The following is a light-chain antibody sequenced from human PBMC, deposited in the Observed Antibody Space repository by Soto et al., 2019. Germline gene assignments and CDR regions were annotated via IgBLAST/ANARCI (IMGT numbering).Light chain of an antibody. V-gene: IGLV1-40*01. CDR3: QSYDSRLSVVV. J-gene: IGLJ2*01. CDR1: SSNSGAGYD. Sequence: QSVLTQPPSVSGAPGQRVTISCTGSSSNSGAGYDVHWYQQLPGTAPKLLIYGNSNRPSGVPDRFSGSKSGTSASLAITGLQAEDEADYYGQSYDSRLSVVVFGGGTNLTVL. CDR2: GNS.